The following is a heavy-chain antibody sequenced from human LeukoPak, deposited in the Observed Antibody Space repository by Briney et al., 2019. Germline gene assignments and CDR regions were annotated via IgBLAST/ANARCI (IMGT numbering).Heavy chain of an antibody. V-gene: IGHV1-18*01. J-gene: IGHJ4*02. D-gene: IGHD1-26*01. Sequence: ASVKVSCKASGGTFSSYAISWVRQAPGQGLEWMGWISAYNGNTNYAQKLQGRVTMTTDTSTSTAYMELRSLRSDDTAVYYCARSSGSYPREAYWGQGTLVTVSS. CDR3: ARSSGSYPREAY. CDR1: GGTFSSYA. CDR2: ISAYNGNT.